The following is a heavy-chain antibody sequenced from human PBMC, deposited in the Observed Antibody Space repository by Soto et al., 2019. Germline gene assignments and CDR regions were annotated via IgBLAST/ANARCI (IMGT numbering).Heavy chain of an antibody. D-gene: IGHD6-6*01. CDR1: GGTFSSYA. CDR3: ARALEYSSSSGRYWYFDL. J-gene: IGHJ2*01. Sequence: ASVKVSCKASGGTFSSYAISWVRQAPGQGLEWMGGIIPIFGTANYAQKFQGRVTITADESTSTAYMELSSLRSEDTAVYYCARALEYSSSSGRYWYFDLWGRGTLVTVSS. V-gene: IGHV1-69*13. CDR2: IIPIFGTA.